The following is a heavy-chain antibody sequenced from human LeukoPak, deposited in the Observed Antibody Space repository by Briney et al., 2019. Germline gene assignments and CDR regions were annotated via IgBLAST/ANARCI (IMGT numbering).Heavy chain of an antibody. CDR2: IDWDDDK. V-gene: IGHV2-70*04. Sequence: SGPTLVHPTQPLTLTCTFSGFSLSTSGMRVSWIRQPPGKALEWLARIDWDDDKFYSTSLKTRLTISKDTSKNQVVLTMTNMDPVDTATYYCARISSSGYLDYWGQGTLVTVSS. D-gene: IGHD3-22*01. CDR1: GFSLSTSGMR. J-gene: IGHJ4*02. CDR3: ARISSSGYLDY.